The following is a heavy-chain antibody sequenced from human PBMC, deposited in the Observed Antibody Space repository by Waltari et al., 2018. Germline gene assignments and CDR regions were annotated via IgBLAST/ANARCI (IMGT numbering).Heavy chain of an antibody. V-gene: IGHV1-18*01. Sequence: QVHLVQSGAEVRQPGASVKVSCKAVGDTFISHGISWVRQATGQGLEWMGWISGYSGNTNYAQRLQDRLTMTTDTSAIIAYMELRSLRSDDTAVYYCARGGLTMATIDYWGQGTLVTVSS. CDR3: ARGGLTMATIDY. J-gene: IGHJ4*02. CDR1: GDTFISHG. CDR2: ISGYSGNT. D-gene: IGHD3-10*01.